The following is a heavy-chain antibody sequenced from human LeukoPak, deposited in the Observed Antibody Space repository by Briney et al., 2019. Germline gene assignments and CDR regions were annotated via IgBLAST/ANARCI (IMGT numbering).Heavy chain of an antibody. Sequence: ASAKVSCKASGGTFSSYAISWVRQAPGQGLEWMGGIIPIFGTANYAQKFQGRVTITTDESTSTAYMELSSLRSEDTAVYYCARSRHDSSSYWDYWGQGTLVTVSS. J-gene: IGHJ4*02. V-gene: IGHV1-69*05. CDR3: ARSRHDSSSYWDY. CDR1: GGTFSSYA. D-gene: IGHD3-22*01. CDR2: IIPIFGTA.